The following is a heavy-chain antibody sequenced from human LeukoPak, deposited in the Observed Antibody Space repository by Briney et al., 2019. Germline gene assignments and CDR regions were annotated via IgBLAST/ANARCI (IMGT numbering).Heavy chain of an antibody. J-gene: IGHJ4*02. V-gene: IGHV3-48*03. CDR1: GFSFSSYE. Sequence: GGSLRLSCAASGFSFSSYEMNWVRQAPGKGLEWVSYISRSGSTIYYADSVKGRFTISRDNAKNSLYLQMNSLRVEDTAVYYCASGYDLPYWGQGTLVTVSS. D-gene: IGHD5-12*01. CDR2: ISRSGSTI. CDR3: ASGYDLPY.